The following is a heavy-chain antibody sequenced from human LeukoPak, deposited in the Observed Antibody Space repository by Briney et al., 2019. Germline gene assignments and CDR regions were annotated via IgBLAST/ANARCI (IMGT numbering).Heavy chain of an antibody. CDR2: IYTSGST. J-gene: IGHJ3*02. D-gene: IGHD3-22*01. CDR3: ARYYDSSGYYYPIHHSFDI. CDR1: GGSISCGSYY. V-gene: IGHV4-61*02. Sequence: PSETLSLTCAVSGGSISCGSYYWSWIRQPAWKGLEWIGRIYTSGSTNYNPSLKSRVTISVDTSKNQFSLRLSSVTAADTAVYYCARYYDSSGYYYPIHHSFDIWGQGTMVTVSS.